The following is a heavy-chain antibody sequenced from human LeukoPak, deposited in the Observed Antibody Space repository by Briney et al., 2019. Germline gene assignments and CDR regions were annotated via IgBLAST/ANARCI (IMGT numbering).Heavy chain of an antibody. Sequence: ASVKVSCKVSGYTLTELSMHWVRQAPGKGLEWMGGFDPEDGETIYAQKFQGRVTMTEDTSTDTAYMELSSLRSEDTAVYYCAASLLYCDILTGAMDVWGQGTTVTVSS. CDR2: FDPEDGET. D-gene: IGHD3-9*01. V-gene: IGHV1-24*01. J-gene: IGHJ6*02. CDR3: AASLLYCDILTGAMDV. CDR1: GYTLTELS.